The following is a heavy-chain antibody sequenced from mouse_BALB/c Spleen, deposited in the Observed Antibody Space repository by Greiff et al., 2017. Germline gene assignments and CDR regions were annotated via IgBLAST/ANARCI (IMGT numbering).Heavy chain of an antibody. V-gene: IGHV1S81*02. CDR1: GYTFTSYY. D-gene: IGHD2-1*01. Sequence: QVHVKQSGAELVKPGASVKLSCKASGYTFTSYYMYWVKQRPGQGLEWIGEINPSNGGTNFNEKFKSKATLTVDKSSSTAYMQLSSLTSEDSAVYYCTRYGNYAWFAYWGQGTLVTVSA. CDR2: INPSNGGT. J-gene: IGHJ3*01. CDR3: TRYGNYAWFAY.